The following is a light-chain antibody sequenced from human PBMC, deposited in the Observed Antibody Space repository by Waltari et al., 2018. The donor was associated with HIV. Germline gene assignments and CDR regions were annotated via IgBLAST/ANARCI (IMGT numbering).Light chain of an antibody. V-gene: IGKV4-1*01. J-gene: IGKJ3*01. CDR2: WAS. CDR1: QSLLYSSNNKNY. CDR3: QQYYSTPFT. Sequence: DTVMTQSPDFLAVSLGERASINSKSSQSLLYSSNNKNYLAWYQQKPGQAPTLLIFWASTGESGVPDRFSGSGSGTDFTLTITSLQAEDVAVYYCQQYYSTPFTFGPGTKVDIK.